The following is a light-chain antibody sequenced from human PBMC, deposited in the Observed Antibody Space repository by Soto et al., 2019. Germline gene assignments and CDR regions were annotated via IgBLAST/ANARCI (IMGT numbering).Light chain of an antibody. CDR3: QQYEA. Sequence: EIVLTQSPGTLSLCPGERATLSCRASQSVTNSYFAWYQQKPGQAPRLLIYGASRRATGIPDRFSGSGSGTDFTLTISRLELEDLAVYYCQQYEAFGQGTQLEI. J-gene: IGKJ2*01. V-gene: IGKV3-20*01. CDR1: QSVTNSY. CDR2: GAS.